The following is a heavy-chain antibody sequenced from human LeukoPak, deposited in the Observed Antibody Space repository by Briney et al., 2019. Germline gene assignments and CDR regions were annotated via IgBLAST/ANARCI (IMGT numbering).Heavy chain of an antibody. CDR2: LSSSSSTI. Sequence: GSLRLSCAASGFTFSSYSMNWVRQAPGKGLEWVSYLSSSSSTISYADSVKGRFTISRDNAKNSLYMQMNSLRAEDTAVYYCAKDSGGGYYYMDVWGKGTTVTVSS. J-gene: IGHJ6*03. CDR1: GFTFSSYS. V-gene: IGHV3-48*01. CDR3: AKDSGGGYYYMDV. D-gene: IGHD4-23*01.